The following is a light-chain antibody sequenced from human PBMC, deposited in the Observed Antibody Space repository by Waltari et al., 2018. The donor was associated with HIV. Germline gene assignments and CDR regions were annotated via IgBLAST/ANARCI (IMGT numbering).Light chain of an antibody. V-gene: IGLV1-40*01. Sequence: QSVLTQPPSVSGAPGPRVAVSCTGGGHTLGAGYDVHRYQQLPGTAPKLLIYGNTNRPSGVPDRFSGSKSGTSASLAITGLQAEDEADYYCQSFDSSLNGILFGGGTKLTVL. CDR1: GHTLGAGYD. CDR3: QSFDSSLNGIL. J-gene: IGLJ2*01. CDR2: GNT.